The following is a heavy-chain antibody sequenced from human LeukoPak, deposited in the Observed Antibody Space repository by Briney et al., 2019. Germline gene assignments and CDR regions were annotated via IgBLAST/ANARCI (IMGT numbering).Heavy chain of an antibody. D-gene: IGHD6-19*01. Sequence: SETLSLTCTVSGGSISEYYWSWIRLPPGKGLEWIGCIYYSGSTNYNPSLKSRVTISVDTSKNQFSLKLSSVTAADTAVYYCARVPPTQWLGDWYFDLWGRGTLVTVSS. CDR3: ARVPPTQWLGDWYFDL. CDR1: GGSISEYY. J-gene: IGHJ2*01. CDR2: IYYSGST. V-gene: IGHV4-59*01.